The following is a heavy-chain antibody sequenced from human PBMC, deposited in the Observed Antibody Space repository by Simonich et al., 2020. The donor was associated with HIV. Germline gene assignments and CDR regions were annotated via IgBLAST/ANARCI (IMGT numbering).Heavy chain of an antibody. CDR3: ARLTAGGLGEYFQH. CDR2: SNHRGST. D-gene: IGHD6-13*01. Sequence: QVQLQQWGAGLLKPSETLSLTCAVYGGSFSGYYWSWIRQPPGKGLEWIGESNHRGSTNYNPSLKSRVTISVDTSKNQFSLKLSSVTAADTAVYYCARLTAGGLGEYFQHWGQGTLVTVSS. V-gene: IGHV4-34*01. J-gene: IGHJ1*01. CDR1: GGSFSGYY.